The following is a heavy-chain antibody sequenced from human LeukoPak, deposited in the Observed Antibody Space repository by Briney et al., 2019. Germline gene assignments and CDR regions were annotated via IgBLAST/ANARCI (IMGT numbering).Heavy chain of an antibody. J-gene: IGHJ4*02. Sequence: TSETLSLTCAVYGGSFSGYYWSWIRQPPGKGLEWFGEINHSGSTNYNPSLKSRVTISVDTSKNQFSLKLSSVTAADTAVYYCARGRIAVAGTRGIFFDYWGQGTLVTVSS. CDR2: INHSGST. CDR3: ARGRIAVAGTRGIFFDY. CDR1: GGSFSGYY. D-gene: IGHD6-19*01. V-gene: IGHV4-34*01.